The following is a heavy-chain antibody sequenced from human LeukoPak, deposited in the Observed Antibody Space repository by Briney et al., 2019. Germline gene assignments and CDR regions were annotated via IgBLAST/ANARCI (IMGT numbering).Heavy chain of an antibody. Sequence: GGYLRLSCAASGFRFSDYSMNWVRQAPGKGLEWISYISSSGSPIYYADSVKGRFTIARDNAKNSLFLQMNSLRAEDTAVYYCARVPRFSAIFGWGQGTTVTVSS. CDR1: GFRFSDYS. CDR2: ISSSGSPI. J-gene: IGHJ6*02. CDR3: ARVPRFSAIFG. V-gene: IGHV3-48*01. D-gene: IGHD3-3*01.